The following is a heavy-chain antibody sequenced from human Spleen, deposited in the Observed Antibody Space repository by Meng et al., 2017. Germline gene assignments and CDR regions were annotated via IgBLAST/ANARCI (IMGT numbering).Heavy chain of an antibody. CDR1: GGTFNSFA. CDR2: IIPLFGTA. J-gene: IGHJ5*02. V-gene: IGHV1-69*05. Sequence: SVKVSCKASGGTFNSFAISWVRQAPGQGPEWMGGIIPLFGTANYAQTFQGRVTITTDESTSTAYMELRSLRSDDTAVYYCARDTYYYGSGSYSGGPFDPWGQGTLVTVSS. CDR3: ARDTYYYGSGSYSGGPFDP. D-gene: IGHD3-10*01.